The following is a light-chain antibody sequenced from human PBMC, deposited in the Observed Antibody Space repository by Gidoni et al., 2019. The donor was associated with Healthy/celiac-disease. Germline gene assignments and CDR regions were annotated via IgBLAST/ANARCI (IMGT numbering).Light chain of an antibody. CDR2: AAS. CDR1: QSISSY. J-gene: IGKJ1*01. CDR3: QQSYSTPPA. V-gene: IGKV1-39*01. Sequence: DIQMTQSPSSLSASVGDRVTITCRASQSISSYLNWYQQKPGEAPKLLIYAASSLQSGVPARFRGSGSVTDYTLTISSLQPEDFATYYCQQSYSTPPAFXQXTKVEIK.